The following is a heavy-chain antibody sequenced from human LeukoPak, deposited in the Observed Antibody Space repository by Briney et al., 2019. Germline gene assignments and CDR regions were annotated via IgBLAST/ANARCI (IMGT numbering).Heavy chain of an antibody. CDR2: INPNNGDT. CDR1: GYTFTGYY. D-gene: IGHD1-1*01. Sequence: ASVKVSCKASGYTFTGYYIHWVRQAPGQGLEWMGWINPNNGDTTYSQKFQGRVTMTRDTSISTAYMELSRLRSDDTAVYYCARGGLERLSAFDIWGQGTMVTVSS. CDR3: ARGGLERLSAFDI. V-gene: IGHV1-2*02. J-gene: IGHJ3*02.